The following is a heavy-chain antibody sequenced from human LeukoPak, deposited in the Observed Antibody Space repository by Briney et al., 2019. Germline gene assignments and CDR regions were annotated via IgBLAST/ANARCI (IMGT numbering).Heavy chain of an antibody. V-gene: IGHV3-21*04. CDR2: ISSGSSAI. CDR3: ARDLGLGSGSYPESDY. J-gene: IGHJ4*02. CDR1: GFTFTTYS. D-gene: IGHD3-10*01. Sequence: GGSLRLSCEASGFTFTTYSMTWVRQAPGKGLEWVSIISSGSSAIFSADALKGRFTISRDDAKNLLYLDMNSLRAEDTAVYYCARDLGLGSGSYPESDYWGQGTLVTVSS.